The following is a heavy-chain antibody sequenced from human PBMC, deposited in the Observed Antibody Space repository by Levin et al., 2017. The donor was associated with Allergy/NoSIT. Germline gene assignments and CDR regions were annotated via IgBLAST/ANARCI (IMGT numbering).Heavy chain of an antibody. Sequence: GGSLRLSCTASGFTFGDYAMSWFRQAPGKGLEWVGFIRSKAYGGTTEYAASVKGRFTISRDDSKSIAYLQMNSLKTEDTAVYYCTRVVSSGWYIPFDYWGQGTLVTVSS. J-gene: IGHJ4*02. D-gene: IGHD6-19*01. CDR2: IRSKAYGGTT. CDR1: GFTFGDYA. CDR3: TRVVSSGWYIPFDY. V-gene: IGHV3-49*03.